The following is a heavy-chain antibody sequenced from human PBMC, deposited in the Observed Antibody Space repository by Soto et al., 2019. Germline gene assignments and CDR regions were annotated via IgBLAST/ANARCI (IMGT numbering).Heavy chain of an antibody. J-gene: IGHJ6*02. CDR3: ESGIIRVYGMDV. CDR1: GYSFTSYW. Sequence: GESLKISCKGSGYSFTSYWISWVRQMPGKGLEWMGRIDPSDSYTNYSPSFQGHVTISADKSISTAYLQWSSLKASDTAMYYCESGIIRVYGMDVWGHGTTVTVSS. CDR2: IDPSDSYT. V-gene: IGHV5-10-1*01. D-gene: IGHD3-10*01.